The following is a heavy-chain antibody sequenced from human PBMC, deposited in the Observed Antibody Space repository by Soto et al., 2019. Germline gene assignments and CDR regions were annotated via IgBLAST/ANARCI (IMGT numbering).Heavy chain of an antibody. V-gene: IGHV4-4*07. CDR2: IYTSGNT. D-gene: IGHD3-10*01. Sequence: SETLSLTCTVSGGSIRDYYWSWIRQPAGKGLEWIGRIYTSGNTNYDPSLTRRVTISIDTSQNQFSLKLDSVTAADTAVYYCAGTENIRGGATPVFDYWGQGTLVTVSS. CDR1: GGSIRDYY. CDR3: AGTENIRGGATPVFDY. J-gene: IGHJ4*02.